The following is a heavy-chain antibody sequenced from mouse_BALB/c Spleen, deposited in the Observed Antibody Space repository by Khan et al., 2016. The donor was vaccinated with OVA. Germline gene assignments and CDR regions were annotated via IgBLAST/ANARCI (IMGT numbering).Heavy chain of an antibody. CDR3: ARQPYYHYYIMDY. Sequence: QVQLKESGPGLVAPSQSLSITCTISGFSLTNYGVHWVRQPPGKGLEWLVEIWSDGTITYSSVLKSRLSISKDNSKSQVLLKMNSLQTDDTAMYYCARQPYYHYYIMDYWGQGTSVTVSS. V-gene: IGHV2-6-1*01. D-gene: IGHD2-10*01. CDR2: IWSDGTI. J-gene: IGHJ4*01. CDR1: GFSLTNYG.